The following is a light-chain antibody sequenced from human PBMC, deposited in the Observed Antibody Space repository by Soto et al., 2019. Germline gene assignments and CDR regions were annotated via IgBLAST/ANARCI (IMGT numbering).Light chain of an antibody. V-gene: IGKV3-20*01. J-gene: IGKJ4*01. CDR2: GAS. CDR1: QSFSSSS. CDR3: QQYGSSPLT. Sequence: EIVLTQSPGTLSLSPGERATLSCRASQSFSSSSLAWYQQKPGQAPRLLIYGASSRATGIPDRFSGSGSGTDFTLIISRLEPEDFAVYYCQQYGSSPLTFGGGTKV.